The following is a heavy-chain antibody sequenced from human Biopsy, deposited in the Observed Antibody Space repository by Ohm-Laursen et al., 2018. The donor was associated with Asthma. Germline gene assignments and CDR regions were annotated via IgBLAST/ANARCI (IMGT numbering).Heavy chain of an antibody. CDR1: GFAFDSYA. Sequence: RSLRLSCAASGFAFDSYAMYWVRQSPGKGLEWVALVSSDGHNKYYEDSVKGRFTISRDNSKNRLYLQINSLRVEDSAVYYCARESGQDYGGGGAFDSWGPGRMVAVSS. CDR2: VSSDGHNK. D-gene: IGHD4-23*01. CDR3: ARESGQDYGGGGAFDS. J-gene: IGHJ3*02. V-gene: IGHV3-30*03.